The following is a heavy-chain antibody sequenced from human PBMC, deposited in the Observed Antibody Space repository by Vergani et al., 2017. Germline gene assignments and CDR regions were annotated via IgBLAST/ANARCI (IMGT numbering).Heavy chain of an antibody. CDR1: GFTFSSYW. CDR2: IKQDGSEK. J-gene: IGHJ4*02. V-gene: IGHV3-7*01. D-gene: IGHD6-13*01. CDR3: AKEGIGRNFDY. Sequence: EVQLVESGGGLVQPGGSLRLSCAASGFTFSSYWMSWVRQAPGKGLEWVANIKQDGSEKYYVDSVKGRFTISRDNAKNSLYLQMNSLRAEDTAVYYCAKEGIGRNFDYWGQGTLVTVSS.